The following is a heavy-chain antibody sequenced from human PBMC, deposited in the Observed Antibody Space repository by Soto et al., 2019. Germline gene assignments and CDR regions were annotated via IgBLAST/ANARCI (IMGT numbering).Heavy chain of an antibody. J-gene: IGHJ3*02. CDR3: AIGSWTADGFAI. CDR2: FDPEDGET. CDR1: GYTLTELS. Sequence: ASVKVSCKVSGYTLTELSMHWVRQAPGKGLEWMGGFDPEDGETIYAQKFQGRVTMTEDTSTDTAYMELSSLRSEDTAVYYCAIGSWTADGFAIWGQGTMVTVSS. V-gene: IGHV1-24*01. D-gene: IGHD2-15*01.